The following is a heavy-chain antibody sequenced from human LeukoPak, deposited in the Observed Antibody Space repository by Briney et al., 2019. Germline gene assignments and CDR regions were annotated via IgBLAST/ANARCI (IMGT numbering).Heavy chain of an antibody. V-gene: IGHV4-39*01. CDR1: GGSLSSSSYY. Sequence: SETLSLTCTVSGGSLSSSSYYWGWVRQPPGRGLEWIGSIYYSGSTYYNPSLKSRVTISVDTSKNQFSLKLSSVTAADTAVYYCAEGVYYFDYWGQGTLVTVSS. J-gene: IGHJ4*02. D-gene: IGHD3-16*01. CDR2: IYYSGST. CDR3: AEGVYYFDY.